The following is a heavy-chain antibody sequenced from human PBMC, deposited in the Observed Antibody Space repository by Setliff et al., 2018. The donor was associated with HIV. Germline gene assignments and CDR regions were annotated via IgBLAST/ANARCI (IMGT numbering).Heavy chain of an antibody. D-gene: IGHD2-21*02. CDR2: ISTYNGNT. CDR3: ARDTYGGNFQFDY. Sequence: ASVKVSCKASGYTFTSYGISWVRQAPGQGLEWMGWISTYNGNTNYAQKLQGRVTMTTDTSTTTAYKELRSLRSDDTAVYYCARDTYGGNFQFDYWGQGTLVTVSS. J-gene: IGHJ4*02. CDR1: GYTFTSYG. V-gene: IGHV1-18*01.